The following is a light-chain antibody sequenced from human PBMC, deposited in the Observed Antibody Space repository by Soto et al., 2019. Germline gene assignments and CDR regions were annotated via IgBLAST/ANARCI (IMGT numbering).Light chain of an antibody. V-gene: IGKV3-20*01. Sequence: EIVLTQSPGTLFLSPGERATLSCRASQSVTSSYLTWYQQKPGQAPMLLIYGASSRAAGIPDRFSGSGSGTDFTLTINRLEPEDFAGYCCQQYGTSLSWTFGQGTKVDI. CDR3: QQYGTSLSWT. J-gene: IGKJ1*01. CDR2: GAS. CDR1: QSVTSSY.